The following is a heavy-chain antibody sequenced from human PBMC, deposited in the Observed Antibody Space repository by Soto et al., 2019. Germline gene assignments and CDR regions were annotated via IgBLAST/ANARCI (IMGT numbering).Heavy chain of an antibody. D-gene: IGHD3-22*01. CDR3: ARQFDYDSSGFYYAY. Sequence: SVKVSCKASGGTFSRYAISWVRQAPGQGLEWMGGITPLFGTANYAQKFQGRVTITADESTSTAYMELSSLRSEDTAVYYCARQFDYDSSGFYYAYWGHGTLVTVSS. V-gene: IGHV1-69*13. CDR1: GGTFSRYA. J-gene: IGHJ4*01. CDR2: ITPLFGTA.